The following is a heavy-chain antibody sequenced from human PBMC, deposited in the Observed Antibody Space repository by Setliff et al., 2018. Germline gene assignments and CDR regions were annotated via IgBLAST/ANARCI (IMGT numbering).Heavy chain of an antibody. J-gene: IGHJ4*02. V-gene: IGHV5-51*01. D-gene: IGHD2-15*01. CDR2: IYPGDPDT. Sequence: GESLKISCKGSGYSFSTHWIGWVRQMPGKGLEWMAMIYPGDPDTTYSPSFQGQVTISADKSISTAYLQWSSLKASGTATYYCARVVGADGIGIDYWGQGTVVTVSS. CDR3: ARVVGADGIGIDY. CDR1: GYSFSTHW.